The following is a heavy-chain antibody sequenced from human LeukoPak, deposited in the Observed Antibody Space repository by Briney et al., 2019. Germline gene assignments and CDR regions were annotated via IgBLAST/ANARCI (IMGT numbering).Heavy chain of an antibody. CDR2: IIPIFGTA. J-gene: IGHJ5*02. Sequence: ASVKVSCKASGGTFSSYAISWVRQAPGQGLEWMGGIIPIFGTANYAQKFQGRVTITADKSTSTAYMELSSLRSEDTAVYYCARSVLRYFDWSKSHYNWFDPWGQGTLVTVSS. CDR1: GGTFSSYA. D-gene: IGHD3-9*01. CDR3: ARSVLRYFDWSKSHYNWFDP. V-gene: IGHV1-69*06.